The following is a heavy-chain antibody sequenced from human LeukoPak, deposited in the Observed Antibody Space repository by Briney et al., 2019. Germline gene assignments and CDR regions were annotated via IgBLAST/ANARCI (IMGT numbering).Heavy chain of an antibody. CDR3: ARAVTYYFDY. CDR2: INHSGST. J-gene: IGHJ4*02. Sequence: PSEALSLTCAVHGGSFSGYYWSWIRQPPGKGLEWIGEINHSGSTNYNPSLKSRVTISVDTSKNQFSLKLSSVTAADTAVYYCARAVTYYFDYWGQGTLVTVSS. D-gene: IGHD5-18*01. V-gene: IGHV4-34*01. CDR1: GGSFSGYY.